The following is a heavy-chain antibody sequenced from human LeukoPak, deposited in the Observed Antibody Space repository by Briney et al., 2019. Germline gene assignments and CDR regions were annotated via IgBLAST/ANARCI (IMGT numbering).Heavy chain of an antibody. V-gene: IGHV3-21*01. J-gene: IGHJ4*02. CDR1: GFTFSTYT. D-gene: IGHD6-19*01. Sequence: PGGSLRLSRAASGFTFSTYTMNWVRQAPGKGLEWVSSISSRSSYIYYADSVKGRFTISRDNAKNSLYLQMNSLRAEDTAVYYCAKDWGEQWLVAQYFDYWGQGTLVTVSS. CDR3: AKDWGEQWLVAQYFDY. CDR2: ISSRSSYI.